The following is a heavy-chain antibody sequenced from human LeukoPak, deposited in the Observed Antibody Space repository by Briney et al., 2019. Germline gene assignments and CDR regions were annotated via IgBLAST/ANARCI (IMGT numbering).Heavy chain of an antibody. Sequence: GGSLRLSCAASGFTVSSNYMSWVRQAPGKGLEWVSGISWNSGSIGYADSVKGRFAISRDNAKNSLYLQMNSLRAEDTAVYYCAREDHSNYNYWGQGTLVTVSS. CDR1: GFTVSSNY. CDR2: ISWNSGSI. D-gene: IGHD4-11*01. V-gene: IGHV3-48*04. CDR3: AREDHSNYNY. J-gene: IGHJ4*02.